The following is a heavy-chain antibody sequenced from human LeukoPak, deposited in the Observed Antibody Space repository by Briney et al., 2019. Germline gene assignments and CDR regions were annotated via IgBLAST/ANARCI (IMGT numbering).Heavy chain of an antibody. CDR1: GGSISSSSYY. J-gene: IGHJ4*02. CDR3: ARLVYYYYFDY. Sequence: SEPLSLTCTVSGGSISSSSYYWGWIRQPPGKGLEWIGSIYYSGSTYYNPSLKSRVTISVDTSKNQFSLKLSSVTAADTAVYYCARLVYYYYFDYWGQGTLVTVSS. CDR2: IYYSGST. V-gene: IGHV4-39*01. D-gene: IGHD1-26*01.